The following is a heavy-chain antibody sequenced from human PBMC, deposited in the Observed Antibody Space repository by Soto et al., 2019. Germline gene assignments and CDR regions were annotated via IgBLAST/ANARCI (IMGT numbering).Heavy chain of an antibody. CDR1: GYTFSYYG. D-gene: IGHD6-13*01. Sequence: QVQLVQSGAEVKKPGASVKVSCKASGYTFSYYGISWVRQAPGQGPEWMGWISAYNGNTNYAQNFKGRVTVTTDTSTSTAYMELRTLRSDDTAVYYCARGSGITAAGTPPDFDYWGQGTLVTVSS. J-gene: IGHJ4*02. V-gene: IGHV1-18*01. CDR2: ISAYNGNT. CDR3: ARGSGITAAGTPPDFDY.